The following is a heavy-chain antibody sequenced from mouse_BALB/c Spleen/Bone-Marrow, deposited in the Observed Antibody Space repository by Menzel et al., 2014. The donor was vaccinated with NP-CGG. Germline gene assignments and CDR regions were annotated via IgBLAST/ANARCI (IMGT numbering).Heavy chain of an antibody. V-gene: IGHV1S81*02. CDR1: GYTFTSHW. D-gene: IGHD2-1*01. CDR2: INPSNGRS. CDR3: ARRGNYGAMDY. Sequence: VQLQQSGAELVKPGASVKLSCKASGYTFTSHWMHWVKQRPGQGLEWIGEINPSNGRSNYNEKFKSKATLIVDKSSSTAYMQLSSLTSEDSAVYYCARRGNYGAMDYWGQGTSVTVSS. J-gene: IGHJ4*01.